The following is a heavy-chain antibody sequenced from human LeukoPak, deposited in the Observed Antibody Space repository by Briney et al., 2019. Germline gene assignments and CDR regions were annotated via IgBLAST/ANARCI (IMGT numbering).Heavy chain of an antibody. Sequence: PSETLSLSCTVSGGSVSNSTYYWGWVRQPPGKGLEWIGSIYYSASTYYNPSLKSRVTISVDTSKNQLSLKLSSVIAADTAVYYCARHSTLRGGNFDYWGQGTLVTVSS. V-gene: IGHV4-39*01. J-gene: IGHJ4*02. CDR3: ARHSTLRGGNFDY. CDR2: IYYSAST. CDR1: GGSVSNSTYY. D-gene: IGHD3-10*01.